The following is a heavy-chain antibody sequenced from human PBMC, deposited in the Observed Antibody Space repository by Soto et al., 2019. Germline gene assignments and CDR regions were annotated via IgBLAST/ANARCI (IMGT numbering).Heavy chain of an antibody. CDR1: GYTFTRYG. V-gene: IGHV1-18*01. D-gene: IGHD3-22*01. J-gene: IGHJ3*02. CDR3: AKTPMRAVVVDAFDI. CDR2: ISGYNGDT. Sequence: GASVKVSCKASGYTFTRYGISWVRQAPGQGLEWMGWISGYNGDTKYAQKFQGRVTMTVDTSTTTAYMELRSLTSDDTAVYYCAKTPMRAVVVDAFDIWGQGTKVTVSS.